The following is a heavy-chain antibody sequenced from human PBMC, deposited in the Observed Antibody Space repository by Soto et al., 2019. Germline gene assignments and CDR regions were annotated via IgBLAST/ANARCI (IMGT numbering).Heavy chain of an antibody. CDR2: LSSSATTM. Sequence: GGSLIRSCAGFGFTFRDHFMNWIRQAPGKGLEWVSSLSSSATTMEYADSVKGRFTISRDNSKSMLYLQMNSLRDEDTAIYYCTKWDGYADVWGQGTTVTVSS. CDR1: GFTFRDHF. D-gene: IGHD2-15*01. CDR3: TKWDGYADV. V-gene: IGHV3-11*01. J-gene: IGHJ6*02.